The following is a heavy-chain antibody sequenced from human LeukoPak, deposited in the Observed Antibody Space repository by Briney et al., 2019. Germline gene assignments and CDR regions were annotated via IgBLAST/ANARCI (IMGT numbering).Heavy chain of an antibody. V-gene: IGHV4-4*07. D-gene: IGHD1-14*01. J-gene: IGHJ6*03. CDR1: GGSISYFY. Sequence: SETLSLTCTVSGGSISYFYWSWIRQPAGKGLEWIGRIYTSGSTNYNPSLKSRVTMSVDTSKKQFSLKLSSVTAADTALYYCARDRKYYYHMDVWGKGTTVTVSS. CDR2: IYTSGST. CDR3: ARDRKYYYHMDV.